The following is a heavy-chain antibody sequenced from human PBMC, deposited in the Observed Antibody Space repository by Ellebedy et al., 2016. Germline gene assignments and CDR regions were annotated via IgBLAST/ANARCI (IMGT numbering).Heavy chain of an antibody. V-gene: IGHV4-4*07. J-gene: IGHJ4*02. CDR2: IYTSGST. Sequence: SETLSLXXTVSGGSISSYYWSWIRQPAGKGLEWIGRIYTSGSTNYNPSLKSRVTMSVDTSKNQFSLKLSSVTAADTAVYYCARDRALGGSGYYVRGTSYYFDYWGQGTLVTVSS. CDR3: ARDRALGGSGYYVRGTSYYFDY. D-gene: IGHD3-22*01. CDR1: GGSISSYY.